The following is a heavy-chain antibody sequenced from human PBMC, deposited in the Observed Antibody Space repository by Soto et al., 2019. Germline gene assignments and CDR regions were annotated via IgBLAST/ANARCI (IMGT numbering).Heavy chain of an antibody. D-gene: IGHD3-22*01. Sequence: SETLSLTCAVYGGSLSGYYWSWIRQSPGKGLEWIGQINHSGSANYHPSLKSRVTIFLHTSGNEFSLELSSVTAADTAVYYCARDPLYFYDSTGYYDYWGQGTLVTVSS. CDR2: INHSGSA. J-gene: IGHJ4*02. V-gene: IGHV4-34*01. CDR3: ARDPLYFYDSTGYYDY. CDR1: GGSLSGYY.